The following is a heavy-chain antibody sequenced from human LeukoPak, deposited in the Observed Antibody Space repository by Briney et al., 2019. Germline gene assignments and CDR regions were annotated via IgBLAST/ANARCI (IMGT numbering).Heavy chain of an antibody. J-gene: IGHJ4*02. D-gene: IGHD3-10*01. CDR3: ADNYYGSGSYLTNFDY. CDR1: GFTFSSYA. V-gene: IGHV3-23*01. Sequence: GGSLRLSCAASGFTFSSYAMSWVRQAPGKGLEWVSAISGSGGSTYYADSVKGRFTISRDNSKNTLYLQMNSLRAEDTAVYYCADNYYGSGSYLTNFDYWGQGTLVTASS. CDR2: ISGSGGST.